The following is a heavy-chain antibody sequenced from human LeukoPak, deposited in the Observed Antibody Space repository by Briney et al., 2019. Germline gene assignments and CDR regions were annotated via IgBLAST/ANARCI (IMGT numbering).Heavy chain of an antibody. J-gene: IGHJ4*02. CDR3: ARGRLVRGVPYFDY. D-gene: IGHD3-10*01. CDR1: GFTLSNFC. Sequence: AGGSLRLSCAASGFTLSNFCMNWVRQAPGKGLEWVANIHPDGSEKYNVDSVKGRFTISRDNDKKSLYLQVNSLRAEDTAVYYCARGRLVRGVPYFDYWGQGTLVTVSS. CDR2: IHPDGSEK. V-gene: IGHV3-7*01.